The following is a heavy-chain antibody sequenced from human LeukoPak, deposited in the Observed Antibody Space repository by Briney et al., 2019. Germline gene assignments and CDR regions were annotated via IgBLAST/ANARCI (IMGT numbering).Heavy chain of an antibody. CDR2: ISWNSGSI. CDR1: GFTFDDYA. Sequence: PGGSLRLSCAASGFTFDDYAMHWVRQAPGKGLEWVSGISWNSGSIGYADSVKGRFTISRDNAKNSLYLQMNSLRAEDTALYYCAKVATPNLGYYYDSSGFAFDIWGQGTMVTVSS. J-gene: IGHJ3*02. CDR3: AKVATPNLGYYYDSSGFAFDI. D-gene: IGHD3-22*01. V-gene: IGHV3-9*01.